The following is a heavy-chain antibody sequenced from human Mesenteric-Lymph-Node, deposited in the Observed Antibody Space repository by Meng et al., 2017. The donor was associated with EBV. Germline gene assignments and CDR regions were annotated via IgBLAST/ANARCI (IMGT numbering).Heavy chain of an antibody. J-gene: IGHJ5*02. CDR1: GYTFTGYY. D-gene: IGHD1-26*01. Sequence: QVQLVQSGAEVKTPGASVKFSCKASGYTFTGYYIHWVRQAPGQGLEWMGRINPNSGGTNYALNFQGRVTMTSDTSISTAYMELSWLRSDDTAFYYCVREMVGVPNWFAPWGQGTLVTVSS. CDR3: VREMVGVPNWFAP. CDR2: INPNSGGT. V-gene: IGHV1-2*06.